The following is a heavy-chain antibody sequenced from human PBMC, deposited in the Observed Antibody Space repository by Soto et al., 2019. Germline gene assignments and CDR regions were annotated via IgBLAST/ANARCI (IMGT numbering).Heavy chain of an antibody. CDR3: ARGGKGSGWFNWFDP. J-gene: IGHJ5*02. V-gene: IGHV4-34*01. CDR2: INHSGST. D-gene: IGHD6-19*01. CDR1: GGSFSGYY. Sequence: QVQLQQWGAGLLKPSETLSLTCAVYGGSFSGYYWSWIRQPPGKGLEWIGEINHSGSTNYNPSLKSRVTISVDTSKNQFSLKLSSVTAADTAVYYCARGGKGSGWFNWFDPWGQVTLVTVSS.